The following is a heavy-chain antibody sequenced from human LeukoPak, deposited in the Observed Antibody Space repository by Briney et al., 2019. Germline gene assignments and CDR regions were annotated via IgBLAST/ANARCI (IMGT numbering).Heavy chain of an antibody. D-gene: IGHD2-15*01. V-gene: IGHV4-39*07. CDR3: ARWIVVVVAATHSNWFDP. J-gene: IGHJ5*02. CDR1: GGSVSSGNFY. Sequence: SETLSLTCTVSGGSVSSGNFYWSWIRQPPGKGLEWIGSIYYSGSTYYNPSLKSRVTISVDTSKNQFSLKLSSVTAADTAVYYCARWIVVVVAATHSNWFDPWGQGTLVTVSS. CDR2: IYYSGST.